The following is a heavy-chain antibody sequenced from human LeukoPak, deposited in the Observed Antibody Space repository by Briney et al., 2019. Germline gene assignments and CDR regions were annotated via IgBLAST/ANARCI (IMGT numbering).Heavy chain of an antibody. V-gene: IGHV3-30*18. CDR1: GFTFSSYG. J-gene: IGHJ4*02. CDR3: AKGRGGSWTFCDY. CDR2: ISYDGSNK. Sequence: GGSLRLSCAASGFTFSSYGMHWVRQAPGKGLEWVAVISYDGSNKYYADSVKGRFTISRDNSKNTLYLQMNSLRAEDTAVYYCAKGRGGSWTFCDYWGQGTLVTVSS. D-gene: IGHD1-26*01.